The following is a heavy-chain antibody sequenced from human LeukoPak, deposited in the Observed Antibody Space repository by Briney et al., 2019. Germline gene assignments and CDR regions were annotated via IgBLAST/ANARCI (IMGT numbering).Heavy chain of an antibody. D-gene: IGHD6-13*01. Sequence: GGSLRLSCAASGFTFSRYAMSWVRQAPGKGLEWVSAISGSGGSTYYADSVKGRFTISRDNSKNTLYLQMNSLRAEDTAVYYCAKDRAYSSSWHTLSDPDAFDIWGQGTMVTVSS. V-gene: IGHV3-23*01. CDR2: ISGSGGST. CDR3: AKDRAYSSSWHTLSDPDAFDI. J-gene: IGHJ3*02. CDR1: GFTFSRYA.